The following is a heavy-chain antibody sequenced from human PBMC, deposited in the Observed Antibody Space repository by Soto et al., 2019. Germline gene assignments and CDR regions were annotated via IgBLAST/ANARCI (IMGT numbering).Heavy chain of an antibody. Sequence: GGSLRLSCAASGFTFSNAWMSWVRQAPGKGLEWVGRIKSKTDGGTTDYAAPGKGRFTISRDDSKNTLYLQMNSLKTEDTAVYYCTTQVMTTVTSYWYFDLWGRGTLVTVSS. J-gene: IGHJ2*01. CDR3: TTQVMTTVTSYWYFDL. V-gene: IGHV3-15*01. D-gene: IGHD4-17*01. CDR1: GFTFSNAW. CDR2: IKSKTDGGTT.